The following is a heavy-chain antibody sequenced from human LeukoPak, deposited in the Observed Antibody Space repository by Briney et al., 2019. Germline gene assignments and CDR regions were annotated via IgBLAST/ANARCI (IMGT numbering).Heavy chain of an antibody. CDR3: AREEGADGTSGINS. J-gene: IGHJ4*02. Sequence: PGGSLRLSCAASGFTFRTYGMHWVRQAPSKGLEWVSSIWYNGNHNYAASVKGRFTISSDNSKNTLYLQMTSLRAEDTDVYYCAREEGADGTSGINSWGQGTLVIVSS. CDR1: GFTFRTYG. D-gene: IGHD4-23*01. CDR2: IWYNGNH. V-gene: IGHV3-33*08.